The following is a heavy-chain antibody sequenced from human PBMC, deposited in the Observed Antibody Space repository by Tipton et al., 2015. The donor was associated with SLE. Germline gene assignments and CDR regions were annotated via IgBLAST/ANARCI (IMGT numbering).Heavy chain of an antibody. CDR2: IYYSGST. CDR1: GGSISSYY. Sequence: LRLSCTVSGGSISSYYWSWIRQPPGKGLEWIGFIYYSGSTNYNPSLKSRVTMSVDTSKNQFSLKLSSVTAADTAVYYCARGGLGVSYYYYMDVWGKGTTVTVSS. J-gene: IGHJ6*03. V-gene: IGHV4-59*01. D-gene: IGHD1-26*01. CDR3: ARGGLGVSYYYYMDV.